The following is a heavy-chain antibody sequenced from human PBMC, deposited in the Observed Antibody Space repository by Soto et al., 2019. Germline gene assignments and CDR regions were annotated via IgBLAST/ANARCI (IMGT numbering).Heavy chain of an antibody. CDR2: MNYIGNT. V-gene: IGHV4-59*01. CDR3: ARVWFTRGVNFYGMDV. D-gene: IGHD2-8*01. Sequence: WTWIRQPPGKGLEWIGYMNYIGNTNYNPSLKSRVTTSIDTSKNQFSLKLSSVTAADTAVYYCARVWFTRGVNFYGMDVWGQGTTVSVSS. J-gene: IGHJ6*02.